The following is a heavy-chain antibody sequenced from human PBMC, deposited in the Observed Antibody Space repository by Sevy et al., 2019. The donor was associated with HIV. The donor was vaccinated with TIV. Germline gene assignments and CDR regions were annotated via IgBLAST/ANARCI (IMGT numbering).Heavy chain of an antibody. Sequence: GGSLRLSCAASGFTFSDYYMTWIRQAPGKGLEWISYISSRRSYTHYADSVKGRFTISRDNAKNSLYLQMNSLRAEDAAVHYCARCRVVAADYYFDYWGRGTLVTVSS. D-gene: IGHD1-26*01. CDR2: ISSRRSYT. V-gene: IGHV3-11*06. CDR1: GFTFSDYY. CDR3: ARCRVVAADYYFDY. J-gene: IGHJ4*02.